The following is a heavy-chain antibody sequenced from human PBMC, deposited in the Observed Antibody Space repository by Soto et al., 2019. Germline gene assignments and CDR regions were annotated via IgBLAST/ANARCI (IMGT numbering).Heavy chain of an antibody. CDR2: ISGRGSST. CDR1: GFTFSNYD. V-gene: IGHV3-23*01. J-gene: IGHJ4*02. CDR3: AKGSIVAGAIRYDLDY. D-gene: IGHD2-2*01. Sequence: EVQLLNSGGGLVQPGGSLRLSCAASGFTFSNYDMNWVRQAPGKGLEWVSAISGRGSSTYYADSVKGRFTISRDDSKNTAYLRMNSLRAEDTAVYYCAKGSIVAGAIRYDLDYWGQGTLVTVSS.